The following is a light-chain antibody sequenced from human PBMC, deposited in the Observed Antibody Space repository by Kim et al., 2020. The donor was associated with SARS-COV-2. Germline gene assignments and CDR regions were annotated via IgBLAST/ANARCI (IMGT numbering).Light chain of an antibody. CDR2: EAS. Sequence: SASVGDEVTIPCRAGQDISSWLGWYQQKPGKAPKVLIYEASNLQSGVPSRFSGSGSGTDFTLTINSLQPEDFATYYCQQTHSFPLTFGGGPRWIS. J-gene: IGKJ4*01. CDR1: QDISSW. V-gene: IGKV1D-12*01. CDR3: QQTHSFPLT.